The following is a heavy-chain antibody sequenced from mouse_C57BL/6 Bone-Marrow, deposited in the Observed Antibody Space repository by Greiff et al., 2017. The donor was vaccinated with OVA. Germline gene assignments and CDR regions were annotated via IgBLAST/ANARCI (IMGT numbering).Heavy chain of an antibody. D-gene: IGHD1-1*01. CDR2: IDPSDSYT. CDR1: GYTFTSYW. V-gene: IGHV1-69*01. CDR3: ARSGYYGSRDLDY. Sequence: QVQLQQPGAELVMPGASVKLSCKASGYTFTSYWMHWVKQRPGQGLEWIGEIDPSDSYTNYNQKFKGKSTLTVDKSSSTAYMQLSSLTSEDSAVYYCARSGYYGSRDLDYWGQGTTLTVSS. J-gene: IGHJ2*01.